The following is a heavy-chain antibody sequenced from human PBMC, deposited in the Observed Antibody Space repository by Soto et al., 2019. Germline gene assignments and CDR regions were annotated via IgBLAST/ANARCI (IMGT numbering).Heavy chain of an antibody. CDR1: GGSISCGDYY. D-gene: IGHD3-16*01. CDR2: IYYSGST. J-gene: IGHJ3*02. CDR3: ARVSSRMINAFDI. Sequence: SETLSLTCTVSGGSISCGDYYWSWIRQPPGKGLEWIGYIYYSGSTYYNPSLKSRVTISVDTSKNQFSLKLSSVTAADTAVYYCARVSSRMINAFDIWGQGTMVTVSS. V-gene: IGHV4-30-4*01.